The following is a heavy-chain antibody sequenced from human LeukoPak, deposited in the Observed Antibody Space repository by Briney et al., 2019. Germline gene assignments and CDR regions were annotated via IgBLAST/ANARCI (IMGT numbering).Heavy chain of an antibody. J-gene: IGHJ4*02. D-gene: IGHD1-26*01. CDR3: ARDKIVGPTTLDY. V-gene: IGHV3-7*01. Sequence: PGGSLRLSCAASGFTFSDYWMSWVRQTPEKGLEWVANIKQDGYEKYYVDSVKGRFTISRDNAKNSLYLQMSGLRDDDTAIYYCARDKIVGPTTLDYWGQGTLVTFSS. CDR1: GFTFSDYW. CDR2: IKQDGYEK.